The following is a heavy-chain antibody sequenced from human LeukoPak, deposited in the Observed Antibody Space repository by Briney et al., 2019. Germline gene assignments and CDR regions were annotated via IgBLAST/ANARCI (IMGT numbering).Heavy chain of an antibody. V-gene: IGHV3-23*01. Sequence: PGGSLRLSCAAPGFTFSTYATNRVRQAPRKGLQWVSGISGGGDKAYYADSVNGRFTISRDNSKNTVSIQMSSLRAEDTALYYCVKDLALAGTGGGFDVWGQGTRVAVSS. D-gene: IGHD6-19*01. CDR2: ISGGGDKA. J-gene: IGHJ3*01. CDR1: GFTFSTYA. CDR3: VKDLALAGTGGGFDV.